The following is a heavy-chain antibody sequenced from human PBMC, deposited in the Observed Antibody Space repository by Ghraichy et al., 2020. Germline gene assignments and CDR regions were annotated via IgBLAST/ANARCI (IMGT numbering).Heavy chain of an antibody. V-gene: IGHV4-34*01. CDR3: ARGPGYSDY. Sequence: SETLSLTCAVYGGSFSGYYWSWIRQPPGKGLEWIGEINHSGSTNYNPSLKSRVTISLDTSKNQFSLKLSSVTAADTAVYYCARGPGYSDYWGQGTLVTVSS. CDR2: INHSGST. J-gene: IGHJ4*02. CDR1: GGSFSGYY.